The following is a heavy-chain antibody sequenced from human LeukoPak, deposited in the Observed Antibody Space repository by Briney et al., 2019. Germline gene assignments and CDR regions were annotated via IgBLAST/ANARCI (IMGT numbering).Heavy chain of an antibody. CDR1: GGSISSSNYY. D-gene: IGHD3-16*01. CDR3: ARGRRVAAYTYNWFDP. CDR2: IYYSGST. J-gene: IGHJ5*02. Sequence: PSETLSLTCTVSGGSISSSNYYWGWIRQPPGKGLEWIGSIYYSGSTYYSPSLKTRVTISVDTSKNQFSLKLSSVTAADTAVYYCARGRRVAAYTYNWFDPWGQGTLVTVSS. V-gene: IGHV4-39*01.